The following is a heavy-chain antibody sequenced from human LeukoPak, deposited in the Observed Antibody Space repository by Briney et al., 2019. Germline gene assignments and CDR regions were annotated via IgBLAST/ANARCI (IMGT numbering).Heavy chain of an antibody. J-gene: IGHJ6*03. V-gene: IGHV1-18*01. CDR2: IGTYGGDT. Sequence: ASVKVSCKATSRISWVRQAPGQGLEWMGWIGTYGGDTYYARKFQGRITVTTDTSTSTVYMELRNLRSDDTAVYYCARATSLVPAAQYYYYMDVWGKGTTVTVSS. D-gene: IGHD2-2*01. CDR1: TSR. CDR3: ARATSLVPAAQYYYYMDV.